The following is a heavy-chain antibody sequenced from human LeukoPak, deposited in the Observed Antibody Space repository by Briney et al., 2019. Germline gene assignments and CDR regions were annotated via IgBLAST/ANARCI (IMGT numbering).Heavy chain of an antibody. CDR3: AKDTGCGGDCYSGAFDI. D-gene: IGHD2-21*02. Sequence: GGSLRLSCAASGFTFSSYGMSWVRQAPGKGLEWVSAISGSGGSTYYADSVKGRFTISRDNSKNTLYLQMNSLRAEDTAVYYCAKDTGCGGDCYSGAFDIWGQGTMVTVSS. CDR1: GFTFSSYG. CDR2: ISGSGGST. V-gene: IGHV3-23*01. J-gene: IGHJ3*02.